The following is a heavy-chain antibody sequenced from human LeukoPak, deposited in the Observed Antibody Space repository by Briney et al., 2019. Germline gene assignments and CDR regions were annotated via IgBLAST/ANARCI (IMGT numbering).Heavy chain of an antibody. Sequence: PGGSLRLSCAASGFTFSSYRMSWVLQAPGKGLEWIGHIYYSGSTNYNPSLKSRVTISLDTSTNQFSLKLNSLTAADTAVYYCARKESSIELGGWFDPWGQGILVTVSS. CDR3: ARKESSIELGGWFDP. J-gene: IGHJ5*02. D-gene: IGHD2-2*01. V-gene: IGHV4-59*01. CDR1: GFTFSSYR. CDR2: IYYSGST.